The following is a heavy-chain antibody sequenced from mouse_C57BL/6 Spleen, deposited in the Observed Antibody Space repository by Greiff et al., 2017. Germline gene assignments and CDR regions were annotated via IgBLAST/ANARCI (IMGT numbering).Heavy chain of an antibody. CDR2: IDPSSGGT. CDR3: ARNDGSSSAMDY. J-gene: IGHJ4*01. D-gene: IGHD1-1*01. Sequence: QVQLQQPGAELVKPGASVKLSCKASGYTFTSSWMHWVKQRPGRGLEWIGRIDPSSGGTKYNEKFKSKATLTVDKPSSTAYMQLSSLTSEDSADYYCARNDGSSSAMDYWGQGTSVTVSS. CDR1: GYTFTSSW. V-gene: IGHV1-72*01.